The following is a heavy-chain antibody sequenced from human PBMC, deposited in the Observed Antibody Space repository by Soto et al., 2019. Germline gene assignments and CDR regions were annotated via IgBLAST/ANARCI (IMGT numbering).Heavy chain of an antibody. V-gene: IGHV3-33*01. D-gene: IGHD2-2*01. J-gene: IGHJ4*02. CDR3: ARDSYLSILVVPAARDLFDY. CDR2: IWYDGSNK. CDR1: GFTFSSYG. Sequence: QVQLVESGGGVVQPGRSLRLTCAASGFTFSSYGMHWVRQAPGKGLEWVAVIWYDGSNKYYADSVKGRFTISRDNSKNRLYLQMNSLRAEDTAVYYCARDSYLSILVVPAARDLFDYCRQGTLVTVSS.